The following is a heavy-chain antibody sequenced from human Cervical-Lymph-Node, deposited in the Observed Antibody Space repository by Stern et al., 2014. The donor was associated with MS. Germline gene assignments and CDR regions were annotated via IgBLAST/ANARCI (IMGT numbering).Heavy chain of an antibody. V-gene: IGHV4-31*03. D-gene: IGHD3-22*01. Sequence: VQLVESGPGLVKPSQTLSLTCTVSGGSISSGGYYWSWIRQHPGKGLEXIGYIYYSGSTYYNPSLKSRLTISVDMSKNQFSLKLSSVTAADTAVYYCARERRRGYYYGHWGQGTLVTVSS. CDR1: GGSISSGGYY. CDR2: IYYSGST. J-gene: IGHJ4*02. CDR3: ARERRRGYYYGH.